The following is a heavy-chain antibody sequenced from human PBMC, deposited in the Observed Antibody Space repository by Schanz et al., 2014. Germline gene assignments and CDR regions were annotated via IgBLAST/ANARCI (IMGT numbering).Heavy chain of an antibody. CDR2: IDGKSTTV. V-gene: IGHV3-11*04. CDR1: GFTFRDYY. Sequence: QVQLLQFGGGVVQPGRSLRLSCAASGFTFRDYYMSWIRQAPGKGLEWVSYIDGKSTTVYYADSVKGRFTVSRDNARNSLYLHMNALGAEDTAVYYCARDGDRFYHNYYMDVWGKGTTVTVSS. D-gene: IGHD4-17*01. CDR3: ARDGDRFYHNYYMDV. J-gene: IGHJ6*03.